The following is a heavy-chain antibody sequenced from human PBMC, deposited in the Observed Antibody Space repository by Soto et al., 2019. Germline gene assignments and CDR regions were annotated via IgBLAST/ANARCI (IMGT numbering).Heavy chain of an antibody. CDR1: GYSFTNYW. Sequence: GESLKISCRGSGYSFTNYWITWVRQMPGKGLEWMGRIDPSDSFATYSPSFQGHVTISADTSTTTAYLQWSSLKASDTAMYFCARHDGGGTTSSYYGMDVWGQGTSVTVSS. CDR3: ARHDGGGTTSSYYGMDV. V-gene: IGHV5-10-1*01. CDR2: IDPSDSFA. J-gene: IGHJ6*02. D-gene: IGHD1-1*01.